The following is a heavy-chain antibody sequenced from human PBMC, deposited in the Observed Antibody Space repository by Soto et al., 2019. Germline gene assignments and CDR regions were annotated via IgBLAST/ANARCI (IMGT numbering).Heavy chain of an antibody. Sequence: QVQLQESGPGLLKPSQTLSLTCTVSGGSVNSGGSYWSWIRQHPAKCLEWIGFIYNSGNTYYNPSLQSRVTMSVDASKNQFTLQLKSVTAADTDDYYCARDSTSLLGANTFDIWGQGTLVTVSS. V-gene: IGHV4-31*03. CDR2: IYNSGNT. D-gene: IGHD2-2*01. CDR3: ARDSTSLLGANTFDI. CDR1: GGSVNSGGSY. J-gene: IGHJ3*02.